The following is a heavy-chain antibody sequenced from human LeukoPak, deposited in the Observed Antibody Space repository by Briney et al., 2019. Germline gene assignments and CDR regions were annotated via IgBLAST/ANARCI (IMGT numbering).Heavy chain of an antibody. J-gene: IGHJ6*03. CDR1: GFTFSSYA. V-gene: IGHV3-23*01. D-gene: IGHD2-15*01. CDR3: AKDRWWELPGPHVEPQDYYYYMDV. CDR2: ISGSGGST. Sequence: PGGSLRLSCAASGFTFSSYAMSWVPQAPGKGLEGVSAISGSGGSTYHADSVKGRFTISRDNSKNTLYLQMNSLRAEDTAVYYCAKDRWWELPGPHVEPQDYYYYMDVWGKGTTVTVSS.